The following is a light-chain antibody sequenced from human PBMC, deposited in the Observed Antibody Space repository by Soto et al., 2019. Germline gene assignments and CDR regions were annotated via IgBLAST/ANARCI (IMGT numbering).Light chain of an antibody. CDR3: QQYLRWPPT. CDR1: QDVSSN. V-gene: IGKV3-15*01. CDR2: GAS. J-gene: IGKJ4*01. Sequence: EMVVTQSPATLSVSPGERATLSCRASQDVSSNLAWYQQKPGQAPRLLIYGASTRATGTPARFSGSGSGTEFHLTISSLPSEDYAVYFCQQYLRWPPTFGGGTKVEIK.